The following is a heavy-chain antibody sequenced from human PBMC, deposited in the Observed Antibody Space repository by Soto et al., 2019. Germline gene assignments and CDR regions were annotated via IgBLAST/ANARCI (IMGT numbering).Heavy chain of an antibody. J-gene: IGHJ4*02. CDR1: GGFISSRNYY. Sequence: SETLSLTCTVSGGFISSRNYYWGWIRQPPGKGLEWIGSIYYSGSTYYNPSLKSRVTISVDTSKNQFSLKLSSVTAADTAVYYCARRYFDSSDIDYWGQGTLVTVSS. D-gene: IGHD3-22*01. V-gene: IGHV4-39*01. CDR2: IYYSGST. CDR3: ARRYFDSSDIDY.